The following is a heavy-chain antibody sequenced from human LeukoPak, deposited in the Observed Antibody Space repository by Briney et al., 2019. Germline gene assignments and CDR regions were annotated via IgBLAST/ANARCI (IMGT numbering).Heavy chain of an antibody. D-gene: IGHD6-6*01. Sequence: SETLSLTCTVSGGSISSYYWSWIRQPPGKGLEWIGYIYYSGSTNYNPSLKSRVTISVDTSKNQFSLKLSSVTAADTAVYYCARSQAPIAARPDDDYYYYMDVWGKGTTVTVSS. J-gene: IGHJ6*03. V-gene: IGHV4-59*08. CDR3: ARSQAPIAARPDDDYYYYMDV. CDR2: IYYSGST. CDR1: GGSISSYY.